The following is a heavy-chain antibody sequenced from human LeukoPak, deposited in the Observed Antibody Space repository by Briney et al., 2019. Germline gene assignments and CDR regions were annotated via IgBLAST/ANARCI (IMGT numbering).Heavy chain of an antibody. CDR2: IHTSGST. D-gene: IGHD2-15*01. J-gene: IGHJ4*02. CDR3: ARPGQSSWWVYFNY. V-gene: IGHV4-4*09. CDR1: GDFSGFYY. Sequence: SETLSLTCTVSGDFSGFYYWTWLRQPPGKGLEWIGNIHTSGSTDYNPSLKSRVTMSVDTSKNQFSLRLSSVTAADTAVYYCARPGQSSWWVYFNYWGQGTLVTVSS.